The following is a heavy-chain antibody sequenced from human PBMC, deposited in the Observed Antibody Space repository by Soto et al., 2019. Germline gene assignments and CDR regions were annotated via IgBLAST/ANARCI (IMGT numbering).Heavy chain of an antibody. CDR1: GGTFSSYA. D-gene: IGHD2-15*01. V-gene: IGHV1-69*12. CDR3: ASSGYCSGGSCSYPQYYYYGMDV. Sequence: QVQLVQSGAEVKKPGSSVKVSCKASGGTFSSYAISWVRQAPGQGLEWMGGIIPIFGTANYAQKFQGRVTVTAAECTSTAYMELSSLGSEDTAVYYCASSGYCSGGSCSYPQYYYYGMDVWGQGTTVTVSS. CDR2: IIPIFGTA. J-gene: IGHJ6*02.